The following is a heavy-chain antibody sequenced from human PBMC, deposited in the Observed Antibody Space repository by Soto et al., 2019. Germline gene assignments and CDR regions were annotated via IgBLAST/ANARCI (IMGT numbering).Heavy chain of an antibody. CDR2: MSPDSGDT. Sequence: QVQLVQSGAEVKKPGASVKVSCKASGYTISSYDINWVRQATGQGLEWMGWMSPDSGDTGYAPSFQGRVAMTRNISINTAYLELISLTPEDTVVYYCAGAIVASWRQGTLVNVSS. J-gene: IGHJ4*02. CDR3: AGAIVAS. D-gene: IGHD5-12*01. V-gene: IGHV1-8*01. CDR1: GYTISSYD.